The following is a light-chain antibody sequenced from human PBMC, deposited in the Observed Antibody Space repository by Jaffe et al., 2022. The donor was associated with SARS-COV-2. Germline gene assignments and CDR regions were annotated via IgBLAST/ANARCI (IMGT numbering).Light chain of an antibody. J-gene: IGLJ3*02. CDR1: TSNIGNNY. V-gene: IGLV1-51*02. Sequence: QSVLTQPPSVSAAPGQKVTVSCSGSTSNIGNNYVSWYQHLPGTAPKLLIYENYKRPSGIPDRFSGSKFGTSATLDITGLQTADEAIYYCATWDTTLNVVFGGGTKVTVL. CDR3: ATWDTTLNVV. CDR2: ENY.